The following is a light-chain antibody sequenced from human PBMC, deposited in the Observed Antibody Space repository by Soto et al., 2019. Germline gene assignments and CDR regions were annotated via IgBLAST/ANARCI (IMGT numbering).Light chain of an antibody. Sequence: EIVLTQSPATLSLSPGERATLSCRASPSVTNFLAWYQQKPGQAPRLLIYGAFNRATGIPARFSGSGSGTDFTLTISRLEPEDFAVYYCQQYVNSPWTFGQGTKVDIK. CDR2: GAF. CDR3: QQYVNSPWT. CDR1: PSVTNF. V-gene: IGKV3-20*01. J-gene: IGKJ1*01.